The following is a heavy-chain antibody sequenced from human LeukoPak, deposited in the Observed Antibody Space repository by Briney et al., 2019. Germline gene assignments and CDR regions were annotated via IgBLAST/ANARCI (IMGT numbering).Heavy chain of an antibody. CDR1: GYTLTELS. Sequence: ASVKVSCKVSGYTLTELSMHWVRQAPGKGLEWMGGFDPEDGETIYAQKFQGRVTMTEDTSTDTAYMELSSLRSEDTAVYYCATGGRSVSYWGTYYYYGMDVWGQGTTVTVSS. J-gene: IGHJ6*02. D-gene: IGHD3-10*01. V-gene: IGHV1-24*01. CDR3: ATGGRSVSYWGTYYYYGMDV. CDR2: FDPEDGET.